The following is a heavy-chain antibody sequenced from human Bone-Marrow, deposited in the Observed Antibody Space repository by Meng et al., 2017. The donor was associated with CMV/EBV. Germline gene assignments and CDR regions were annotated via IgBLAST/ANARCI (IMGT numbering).Heavy chain of an antibody. CDR1: GFTFSNSD. J-gene: IGHJ3*02. Sequence: GESLKISCAASGFTFSNSDMNWVRQAPGKGLEWVSAISGSGGSTYYADSVKGRFTISRDNSKNTLYLQMNSLRAEDTAVYYCAKDLLDYYDSSGYPDAFDIWGQGTMVTVSS. V-gene: IGHV3-23*01. CDR3: AKDLLDYYDSSGYPDAFDI. D-gene: IGHD3-22*01. CDR2: ISGSGGST.